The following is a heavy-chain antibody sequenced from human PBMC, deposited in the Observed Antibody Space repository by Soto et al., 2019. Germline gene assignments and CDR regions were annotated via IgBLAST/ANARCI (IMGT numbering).Heavy chain of an antibody. CDR3: ARDDYDFWSGHDYFDY. D-gene: IGHD3-3*01. V-gene: IGHV3-7*01. Sequence: GGSLRLSCAASGFTFSSYWMSWVRQAPGKGLEWVANIKQDGSEKYYVDSVKGRFTISRDNAKNSLYLQMNSLRAEDTAVYYCARDDYDFWSGHDYFDYWGQGTLVTVSS. CDR1: GFTFSSYW. J-gene: IGHJ4*02. CDR2: IKQDGSEK.